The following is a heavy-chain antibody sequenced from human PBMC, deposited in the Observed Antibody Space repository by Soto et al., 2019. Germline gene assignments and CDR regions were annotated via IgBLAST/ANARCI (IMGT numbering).Heavy chain of an antibody. CDR2: IYYSGST. D-gene: IGHD3-22*01. CDR3: ARDPLLRDYYDSSGYYHHLRYGMDV. CDR1: GGSVSSGSDY. V-gene: IGHV4-61*01. J-gene: IGHJ6*02. Sequence: PSETLSLTCTVSGGSVSSGSDYWSWIRQPPGKGLEWIGYIYYSGSTNYNPSLKSRVTISVDTSKNRFSLKLSSVTAADTAVYYCARDPLLRDYYDSSGYYHHLRYGMDVWGQGTTVTVSS.